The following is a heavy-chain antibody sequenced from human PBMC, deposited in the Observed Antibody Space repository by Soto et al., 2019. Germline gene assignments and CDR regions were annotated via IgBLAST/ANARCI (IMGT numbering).Heavy chain of an antibody. CDR2: TRNKANNYAA. CDR1: GFTFSDYY. J-gene: IGHJ4*02. V-gene: IGHV3-72*01. CDR3: ARDTGGSYDF. Sequence: GGSLRLSCAASGFTFSDYYMDWVRQLPGMGLEWVGRTRNKANNYAAEYAPSVRGRFTISRHDSEDSMFLQLNSLKTEDTAVYYCARDTGGSYDFWGQGALVTVSS. D-gene: IGHD1-26*01.